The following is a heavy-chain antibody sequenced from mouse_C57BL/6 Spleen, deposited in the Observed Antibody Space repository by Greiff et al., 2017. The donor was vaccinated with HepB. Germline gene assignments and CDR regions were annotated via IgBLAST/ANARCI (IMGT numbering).Heavy chain of an antibody. V-gene: IGHV1-64*01. CDR3: APYYYGSSFDD. J-gene: IGHJ2*01. D-gene: IGHD1-1*01. Sequence: VQLQQSGAELVKPGASVKLSCKASGYTFTSYWMHWVKQRPGQGLEWIGMIHPNSGSTNYNEKFKSKATLTVDKSSSTAYMQLSSLTSEDSAVYYCAPYYYGSSFDDWGQGTTLTVSS. CDR2: IHPNSGST. CDR1: GYTFTSYW.